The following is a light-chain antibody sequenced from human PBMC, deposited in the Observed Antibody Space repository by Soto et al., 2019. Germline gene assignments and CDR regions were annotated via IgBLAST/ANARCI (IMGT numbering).Light chain of an antibody. CDR2: DAY. CDR1: QSVSIK. Sequence: EIVMTQSPATLSVSPGERATLSCRASQSVSIKLAWYQQKPGQAHRLLIYDAYNRAAGIPARFSGSGSGTDFTLTISSLEPEDLAIYYCQQRQYWPPITFGQWTRLEIK. CDR3: QQRQYWPPIT. J-gene: IGKJ5*01. V-gene: IGKV3-11*01.